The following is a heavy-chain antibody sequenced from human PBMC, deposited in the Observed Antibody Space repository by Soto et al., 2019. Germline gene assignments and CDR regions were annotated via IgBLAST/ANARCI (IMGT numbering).Heavy chain of an antibody. CDR3: VRVCPGGAFDI. D-gene: IGHD3-10*02. J-gene: IGHJ3*02. Sequence: EVHLVESGGGLVQPGGSLTLSCTASGFSFSDHYMDWARQAPGKGLEWVGRIRNKANGYTTGFAASVRGRFAISRDDSKNSLYLQMNSLKTEDTAVDYWVRVCPGGAFDIRGQGTRVTVSS. CDR2: IRNKANGYTT. CDR1: GFSFSDHY. V-gene: IGHV3-72*01.